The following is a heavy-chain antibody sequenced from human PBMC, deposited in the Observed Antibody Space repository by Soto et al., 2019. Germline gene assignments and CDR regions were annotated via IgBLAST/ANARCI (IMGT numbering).Heavy chain of an antibody. J-gene: IGHJ5*02. D-gene: IGHD2-15*01. V-gene: IGHV4-39*01. CDR2: IYYSGST. CDR1: GGSISSSSYF. CDR3: ARHRSDFWFDP. Sequence: PSEILSLTCTVSGGSISSSSYFWGWIRQPPGKGLEWIGSIYYSGSTYYNPSLKSRVTVSVDTSKNQFSLKLSSVTAVDTAVYYCARHRSDFWFDPWGQGTLVTVSS.